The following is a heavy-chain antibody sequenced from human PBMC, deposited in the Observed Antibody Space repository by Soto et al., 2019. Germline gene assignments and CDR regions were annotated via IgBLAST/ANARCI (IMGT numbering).Heavy chain of an antibody. CDR3: TLRQDTSRGPIY. D-gene: IGHD6-13*01. CDR2: ST. Sequence: GSGPTLVNPTQTLTLTCTVSGFSLTTRGMTLGWIRQPPGKAPEWLALSTQYSPSLQSRLTFTEDTSKNQVVLTMSNMDPVDTATYYCTLRQDTSRGPIYWGQVIMVTLS. CDR1: GFSLTTRGMT. J-gene: IGHJ4*02. V-gene: IGHV2-5*01.